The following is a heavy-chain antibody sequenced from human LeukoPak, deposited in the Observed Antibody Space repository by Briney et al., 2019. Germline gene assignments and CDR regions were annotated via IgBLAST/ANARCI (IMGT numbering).Heavy chain of an antibody. V-gene: IGHV4-59*01. CDR3: ARVTGYMIEDYFDY. D-gene: IGHD3-9*01. CDR2: IYYSGST. CDR1: GGSISSYY. J-gene: IGHJ4*02. Sequence: SETLSLTCTVSGGSISSYYWSWIRQPPGKGLEWIGYIYYSGSTNYNPSLKSRVTISVDTSKNQFSLRLRSVTAADTAVYYCARVTGYMIEDYFDYWGQGILVTVSS.